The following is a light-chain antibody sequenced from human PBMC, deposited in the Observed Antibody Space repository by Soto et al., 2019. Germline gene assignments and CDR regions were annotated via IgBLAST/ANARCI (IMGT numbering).Light chain of an antibody. CDR1: DSNIGSNY. CDR3: AARDDRLNGNL. CDR2: RND. Sequence: QSVLTQPPSASGTPGQAVSISCSGSDSNIGSNYVYWYQQVPGMAPKLLIFRNDQRPSGVPDRFSGFKSGTSASLGIRGLRPEDEAFYYCAARDDRLNGNLFGTGTKLTVL. J-gene: IGLJ1*01. V-gene: IGLV1-47*01.